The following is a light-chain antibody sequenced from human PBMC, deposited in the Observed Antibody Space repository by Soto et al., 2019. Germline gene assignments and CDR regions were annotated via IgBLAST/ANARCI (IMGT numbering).Light chain of an antibody. CDR2: KAS. CDR1: QSISSW. Sequence: EIQMTQSPSTLSASVGDRVTITCRASQSISSWLAWYQQKPGKAPKLLIYKASNLESGVPLRFSGSGSGTEFTLTISSLQPDDFATYYCQQYNSYWTFGQGTKVEIK. J-gene: IGKJ1*01. CDR3: QQYNSYWT. V-gene: IGKV1-5*03.